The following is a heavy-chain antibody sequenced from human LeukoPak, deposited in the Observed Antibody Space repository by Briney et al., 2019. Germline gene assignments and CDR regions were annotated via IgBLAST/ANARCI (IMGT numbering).Heavy chain of an antibody. CDR2: ANHNGGT. D-gene: IGHD2-8*02. J-gene: IGHJ4*02. V-gene: IGHV4-34*01. CDR1: GGSFRGYY. Sequence: TSETLSLTCAVNGGSFRGYYWTWIRQPPEKGPEWIGEANHNGGTNYSPSLKSRITISVDTSKNQFSLKLNSVTAADTAVYFCARGIVLTGYASFDYWGQGTPVTVSS. CDR3: ARGIVLTGYASFDY.